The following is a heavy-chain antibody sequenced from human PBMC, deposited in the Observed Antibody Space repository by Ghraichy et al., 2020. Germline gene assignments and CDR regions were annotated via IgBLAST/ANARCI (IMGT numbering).Heavy chain of an antibody. CDR2: INPTSGGT. CDR3: ARSRGITMVRGVTITTSNWFDP. J-gene: IGHJ5*02. V-gene: IGHV1-2*02. CDR1: GYTFTGYY. Sequence: ASVKVSCKASGYTFTGYYMHWVRQAPGQGLEWMGWINPTSGGTNYAQKFQGRVTMTRDTSISTAYMELSRLRSDDTAVYYCARSRGITMVRGVTITTSNWFDPWGQGTLVTVSS. D-gene: IGHD3-10*01.